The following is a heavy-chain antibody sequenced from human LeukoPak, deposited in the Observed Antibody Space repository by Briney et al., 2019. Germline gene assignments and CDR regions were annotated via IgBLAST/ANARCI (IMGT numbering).Heavy chain of an antibody. CDR2: IYYSGST. D-gene: IGHD3-10*01. J-gene: IGHJ4*02. V-gene: IGHV4-59*01. CDR1: GGSISSYY. CDR3: ARDYYYGSGSYYRGRYFDY. Sequence: SETLSLTCTVSGGSISSYYWSWIRQPPGKGLEWIGDIYYSGSTNYNPSLKSRVTISVDTSKNQFSLKLSSVTAADTAVYYCARDYYYGSGSYYRGRYFDYWGQGTLVTVSS.